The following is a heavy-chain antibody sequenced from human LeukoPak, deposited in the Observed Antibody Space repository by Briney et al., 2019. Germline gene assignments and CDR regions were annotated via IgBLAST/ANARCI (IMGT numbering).Heavy chain of an antibody. D-gene: IGHD3-10*01. CDR1: GFTFSNAW. V-gene: IGHV3-23*01. CDR3: ASSFGEFDY. CDR2: ISGSGGST. J-gene: IGHJ4*02. Sequence: GGSLRLSCAASGFTFSNAWMSWVRQAPGKGLEWVSAISGSGGSTYYADSVKGRFTISRDNSKNSLYLQMNSLRAEDTAVYYCASSFGEFDYWGQGTLVTVSS.